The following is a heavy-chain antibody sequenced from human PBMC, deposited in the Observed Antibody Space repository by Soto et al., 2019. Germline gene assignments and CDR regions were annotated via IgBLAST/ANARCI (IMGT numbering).Heavy chain of an antibody. V-gene: IGHV3-33*01. CDR1: GFIFSGHG. CDR2: IWSDGSQK. J-gene: IGHJ4*02. CDR3: ARDPAHSFDY. Sequence: GGSLRLSCAASGFIFSGHGMHWVRQPPGKGLEWVAAIWSDGSQKNYADSVKGRFTISRDISKNMMYLQMNSLRAEDTAVYYCARDPAHSFDYWGQGTLVTVSS.